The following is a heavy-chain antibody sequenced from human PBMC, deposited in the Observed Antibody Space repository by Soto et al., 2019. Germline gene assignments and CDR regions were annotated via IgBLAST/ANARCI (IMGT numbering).Heavy chain of an antibody. V-gene: IGHV4-59*01. D-gene: IGHD6-6*01. CDR2: IYYSGST. CDR1: GGSISSYY. J-gene: IGHJ6*02. Sequence: SETLSLTCTVSGGSISSYYWSWIRQPPGKGLEWIGYIYYSGSTNYNPSLKSRVTISVDTSKNQFSLKLSSVTAADTAVYYCARGIEYSSSCCYYGMDVWGQGTTVTVSS. CDR3: ARGIEYSSSCCYYGMDV.